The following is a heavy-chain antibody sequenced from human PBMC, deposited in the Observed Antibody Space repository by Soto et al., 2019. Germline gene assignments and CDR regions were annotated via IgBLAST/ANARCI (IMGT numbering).Heavy chain of an antibody. J-gene: IGHJ4*02. CDR2: IYSGGST. CDR1: GFTVSSNY. V-gene: IGHV3-53*01. CDR3: AREWPHLDC. Sequence: PGGSLRLSCAASGFTVSSNYMSWVRLAPGKGLEWVSVIYSGGSTFYADSVKGRFTISRDNSKNMVYLQMNRMRAEDTAVYYCAREWPHLDCWGQGTLVTVSS.